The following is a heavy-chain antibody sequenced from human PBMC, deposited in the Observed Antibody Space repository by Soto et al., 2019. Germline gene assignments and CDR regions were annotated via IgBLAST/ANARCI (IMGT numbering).Heavy chain of an antibody. CDR1: GGTFSSYT. CDR2: IIPILGIA. J-gene: IGHJ4*02. V-gene: IGHV1-69*04. Sequence: ASVKVSCKASGGTFSSYTISWVRQAPGQGLEWMGRIIPILGIANYAQKFQGRVTITADKSTSTAYMELSSLRSEDTAVYYCARDWSKYYYGSGSQHADYWGQGTLVTVSS. D-gene: IGHD3-10*01. CDR3: ARDWSKYYYGSGSQHADY.